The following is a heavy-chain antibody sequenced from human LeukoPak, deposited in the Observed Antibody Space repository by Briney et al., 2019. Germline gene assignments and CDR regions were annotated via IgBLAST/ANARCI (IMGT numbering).Heavy chain of an antibody. CDR1: GFTFSAYD. V-gene: IGHV3-48*01. CDR3: ARVSKKQWLVGYYFDY. D-gene: IGHD6-19*01. Sequence: GGSLRLSCAAAGFTFSAYDMNWVRQAPGKGLEWVSYISSTSSTRYYADSVKGRFTISRDNAKNSLYLQMNSLRAEDTAVYYCARVSKKQWLVGYYFDYWGQGTLVTVSS. CDR2: ISSTSSTR. J-gene: IGHJ4*02.